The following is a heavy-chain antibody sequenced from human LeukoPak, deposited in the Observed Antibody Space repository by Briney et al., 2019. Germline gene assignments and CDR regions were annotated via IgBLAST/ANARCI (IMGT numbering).Heavy chain of an antibody. J-gene: IGHJ4*02. Sequence: ASVKVSCKASGYTFTSYDINWVRQATGQGLEWMGWMNPNSGNTGYAQKFQGRVTITRNTSISTAYMELSSLRSEDTAVYYCAILARKIGLATVHYFDYWGQGTLVAVSS. CDR3: AILARKIGLATVHYFDY. CDR2: MNPNSGNT. D-gene: IGHD4-17*01. V-gene: IGHV1-8*03. CDR1: GYTFTSYD.